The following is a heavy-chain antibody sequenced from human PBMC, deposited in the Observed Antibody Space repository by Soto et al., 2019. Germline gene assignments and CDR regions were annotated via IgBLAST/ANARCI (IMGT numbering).Heavy chain of an antibody. J-gene: IGHJ4*02. CDR2: ISGGGDTT. CDR3: AKGRGGSGSLTPRVVF. V-gene: IGHV3-23*01. D-gene: IGHD3-10*01. CDR1: GFTFNNYA. Sequence: EVQLLESGGGLVQPGGSLRLSCAASGFTFNNYAMTWVRQAPGKGLEWVSAISGGGDTTSYADSVKGRFTVSRDGSKSTLYLQMSSLRAEDTALYYCAKGRGGSGSLTPRVVFWGQGTLVTVSS.